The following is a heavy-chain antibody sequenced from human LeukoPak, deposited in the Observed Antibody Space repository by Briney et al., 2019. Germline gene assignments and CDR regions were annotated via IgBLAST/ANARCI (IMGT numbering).Heavy chain of an antibody. D-gene: IGHD6-13*01. Sequence: PLASVKVSCKASGGTFSSYAINWVRQATGQGLEWMGWMNPNSGNTGYAQKFQGRVTMTRNTSISTAYMELSSLRSEDTAVYYCARGWLRQQLVYYYYYGMDVWGQGTTVTVSS. CDR2: MNPNSGNT. CDR3: ARGWLRQQLVYYYYYGMDV. CDR1: GGTFSSYA. V-gene: IGHV1-8*02. J-gene: IGHJ6*02.